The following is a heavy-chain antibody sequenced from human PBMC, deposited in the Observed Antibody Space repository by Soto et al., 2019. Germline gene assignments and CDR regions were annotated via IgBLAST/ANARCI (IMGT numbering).Heavy chain of an antibody. D-gene: IGHD2-2*01. V-gene: IGHV1-46*01. CDR1: GHTFTSYY. J-gene: IGHJ6*02. CDR2: INPSGGSI. Sequence: QVQLVQSGAEVKKAGASVKVSCKASGHTFTSYYMHWVRQAPGQGLEWMGIINPSGGSITIAQKIQCRVNMTRDTSTSTVYMELSRLRSEDTAVYYCAREGPAVSTGSYYYYGMDVWGQGTTVTVSS. CDR3: AREGPAVSTGSYYYYGMDV.